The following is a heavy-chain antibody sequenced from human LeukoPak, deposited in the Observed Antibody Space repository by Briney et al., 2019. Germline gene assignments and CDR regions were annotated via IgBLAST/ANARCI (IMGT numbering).Heavy chain of an antibody. CDR1: GYSISSGYY. Sequence: SETLSLTCTVSGYSISSGYYWSWIRQPPGKGLEWIGEINHSGSTNYNPSLKSRVTISVDTSKNQFSLKLSSVTAADTAVYYCARKAIFGVVLPYNWFDAWGQGTLVTVSS. D-gene: IGHD3-3*01. V-gene: IGHV4-38-2*02. CDR3: ARKAIFGVVLPYNWFDA. CDR2: INHSGST. J-gene: IGHJ5*02.